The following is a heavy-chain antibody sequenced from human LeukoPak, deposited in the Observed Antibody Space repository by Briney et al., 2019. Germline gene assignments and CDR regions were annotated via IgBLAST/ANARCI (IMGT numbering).Heavy chain of an antibody. J-gene: IGHJ3*02. CDR1: GGSISGSSYY. CDR2: IYYSGST. D-gene: IGHD3-9*01. CDR3: ARGPTRALRYFDWLLSQACAFDI. V-gene: IGHV4-39*07. Sequence: PSETLSLTCTVSGGSISGSSYYWGWIRQPPGKGLEYIGSIYYSGSTYYSPSLKSRVTISVDTSKNQFSLKLRSVTAADTAVYYCARGPTRALRYFDWLLSQACAFDIWGQGTMVTVSS.